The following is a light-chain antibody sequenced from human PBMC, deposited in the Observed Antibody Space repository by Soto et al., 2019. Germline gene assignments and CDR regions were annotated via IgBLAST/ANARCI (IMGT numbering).Light chain of an antibody. CDR3: QQANSFPLT. CDR1: QGISNW. V-gene: IGKV1-12*01. CDR2: AAS. Sequence: DIQMTQSPSSVSASVGDRVTITCRASQGISNWLAWYQQKPGKAPKLLIYAASSLQSGVPSRFSGSGFGTDFTLTINSLQPEDFATYYCQQANSFPLTFGGGTKVELK. J-gene: IGKJ4*01.